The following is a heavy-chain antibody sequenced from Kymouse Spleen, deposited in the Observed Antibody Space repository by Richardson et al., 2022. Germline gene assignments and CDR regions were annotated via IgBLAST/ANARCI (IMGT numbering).Heavy chain of an antibody. CDR1: GDSVSSNSAA. Sequence: QVQLQQSGPGLVKPSQTLSLTCAISGDSVSSNSAAWNWIRQSPSRGLEWLGRTYYRSKWYNDYAVSVKSRITINPDTSKNQFSLQLNSVTPEDTAVYYCARERITMVRGVYYYYGMDVWGQGTTVTVSS. V-gene: IGHV6-1*01. J-gene: IGHJ6*02. CDR3: ARERITMVRGVYYYYGMDV. CDR2: TYYRSKWYN. D-gene: IGHD3-10*01.